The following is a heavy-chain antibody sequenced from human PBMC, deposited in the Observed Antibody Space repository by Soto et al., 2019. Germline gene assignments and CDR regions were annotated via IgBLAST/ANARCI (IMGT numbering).Heavy chain of an antibody. CDR1: GGPISTCY. J-gene: IGHJ4*02. V-gene: IGHV4-59*01. D-gene: IGHD3-22*01. CDR3: ARGTYYYDSSGYLFDN. CDR2: IYYSGRT. Sequence: SETLSLTCTVSGGPISTCYWSWIRQTPGKGLEWIGHIYYSGRTSYKPSLKSRVSISVDTSKNQFSMKVSSVTAADTAVYYCARGTYYYDSSGYLFDNWGQGALVTVSS.